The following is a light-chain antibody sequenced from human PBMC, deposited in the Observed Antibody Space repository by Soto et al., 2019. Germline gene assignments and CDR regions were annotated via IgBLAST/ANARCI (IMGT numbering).Light chain of an antibody. J-gene: IGKJ1*01. V-gene: IGKV1-39*01. Sequence: DIQVTQSPSTLSASVGDRVTITCRASQSISSYLNWYQQKPGNSPKVLLYGASILQTGVPSRFSGSGSGTDFTLTIRSLQPEDSATYYCQQSYSAPWTFGQGTKVDI. CDR3: QQSYSAPWT. CDR1: QSISSY. CDR2: GAS.